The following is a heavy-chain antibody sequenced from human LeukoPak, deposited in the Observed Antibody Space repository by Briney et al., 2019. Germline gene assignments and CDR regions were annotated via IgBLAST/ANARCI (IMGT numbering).Heavy chain of an antibody. D-gene: IGHD5-18*01. V-gene: IGHV4-31*03. CDR1: GGSISSGGYY. CDR2: IYYSGST. J-gene: IGHJ5*02. Sequence: SQTLSLTCTVSGGSISSGGYYWSWIRQHPGKGLEWIGYIYYSGSTYYNPSLKSRVTISVDTSKNQFSLKLSSVTAADTAVYYCARECEYSYGYGGSSWFDPWGQGTLVTVSS. CDR3: ARECEYSYGYGGSSWFDP.